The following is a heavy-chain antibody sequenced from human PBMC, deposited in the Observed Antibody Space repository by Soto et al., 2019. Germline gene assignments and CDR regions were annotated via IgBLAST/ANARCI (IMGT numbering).Heavy chain of an antibody. D-gene: IGHD1-1*01. CDR3: ARQLQLERDY. CDR2: IYYSGST. Sequence: SETLSLTCTVSGGSISSSSYYWGWIRQPPGKGLEWIGSIYYSGSTYYNPSLKSRVTISVDTSKNQFSLKLSSVTAADTAVYYCARQLQLERDYWGQGTLVTVSS. V-gene: IGHV4-39*01. J-gene: IGHJ4*02. CDR1: GGSISSSSYY.